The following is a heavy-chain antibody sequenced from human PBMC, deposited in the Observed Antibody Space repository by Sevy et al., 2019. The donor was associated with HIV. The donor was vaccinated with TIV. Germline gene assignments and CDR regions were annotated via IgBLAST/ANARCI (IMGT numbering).Heavy chain of an antibody. J-gene: IGHJ4*02. CDR1: GFTFSNAW. Sequence: GGSLRLSCAASGFTFSNAWMSWVRQAPGKGLEWVGRIKSKTDGGTTDYAAPVKGRFTISRDDSKNTLYLQMNSLKTEDTAVYYCTTETSWELEQPDYWGLGTLVTVSS. D-gene: IGHD1-1*01. CDR3: TTETSWELEQPDY. V-gene: IGHV3-15*01. CDR2: IKSKTDGGTT.